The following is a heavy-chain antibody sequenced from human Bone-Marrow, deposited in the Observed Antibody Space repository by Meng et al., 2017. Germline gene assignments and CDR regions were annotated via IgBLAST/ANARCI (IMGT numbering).Heavy chain of an antibody. J-gene: IGHJ5*02. CDR2: INPSGGST. V-gene: IGHV1-46*01. CDR3: ARVWAVSGSTNWFDP. D-gene: IGHD1-26*01. Sequence: LVPVGAGGKRPGASVKVSCKASGYTFTSTCMHWVRQAPGQGLEWMGIINPSGGSTSYAQKFQGRVTMTRDTSTSTVYMELSSLRSEDTAVHYCARVWAVSGSTNWFDPWGQGTLVTVSS. CDR1: GYTFTSTC.